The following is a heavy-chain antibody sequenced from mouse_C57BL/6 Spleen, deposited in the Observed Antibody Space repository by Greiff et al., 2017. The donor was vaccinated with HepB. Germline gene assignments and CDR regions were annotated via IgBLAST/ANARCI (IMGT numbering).Heavy chain of an antibody. CDR3: AREGDSAWFAY. Sequence: ESGPGMVKPSQSLSLTCTVTGYSITSGYDWHWIRHFPGNKLEWMGYISYSGSTNYNPSLKSRISITHDTSKNHFFLKLNSVTTEDTATYYCAREGDSAWFAYWGQGTLVTVSA. CDR1: GYSITSGYD. D-gene: IGHD3-1*01. J-gene: IGHJ3*01. V-gene: IGHV3-1*01. CDR2: ISYSGST.